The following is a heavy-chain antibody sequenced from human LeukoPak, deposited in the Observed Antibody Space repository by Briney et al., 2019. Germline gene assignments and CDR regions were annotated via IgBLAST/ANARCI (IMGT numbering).Heavy chain of an antibody. CDR3: ASAKSVTMVRRRERGGAFDI. D-gene: IGHD3-10*01. Sequence: SETLSLTCAVYGVSFSGYYWSWVRQPPGKGLEWIGEIKHSGSTNYNPSLKRRVTISVDTSKNQFSLKLSSVTAADTAVYYCASAKSVTMVRRRERGGAFDIWGQGTMVTVSS. V-gene: IGHV4-34*01. CDR1: GVSFSGYY. J-gene: IGHJ3*02. CDR2: IKHSGST.